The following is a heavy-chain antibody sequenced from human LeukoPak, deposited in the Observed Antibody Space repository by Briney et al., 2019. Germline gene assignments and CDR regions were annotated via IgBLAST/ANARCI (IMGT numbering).Heavy chain of an antibody. CDR1: GFTFDDYA. CDR2: ISWDGGSN. J-gene: IGHJ4*01. V-gene: IGHV3-43D*03. Sequence: PGGSLRLSCAASGFTFDDYAMHWVRQAPGKGLEWVSLISWDGGSNYYADSVKGRFTISRDNSKNSLHLQMNSLRGRDSALTYCAKSYYYDSSGYYDYWGHGTLDTASS. CDR3: AKSYYYDSSGYYDY. D-gene: IGHD3-22*01.